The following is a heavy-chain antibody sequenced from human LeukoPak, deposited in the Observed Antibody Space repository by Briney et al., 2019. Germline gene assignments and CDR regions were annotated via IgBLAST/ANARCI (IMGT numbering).Heavy chain of an antibody. D-gene: IGHD4-17*01. CDR2: IYYSGST. J-gene: IGHJ6*02. Sequence: SETLSLTCTVSGGSISSYYWSWIRQPPGKGLEWIGYIYYSGSTNYNPSLKSRVTISVDTSKNQFSLKLSSVTAADTAVYYCASTFRLYGDRPYYYYGMDVWGQGTTVTVSS. CDR3: ASTFRLYGDRPYYYYGMDV. V-gene: IGHV4-59*01. CDR1: GGSISSYY.